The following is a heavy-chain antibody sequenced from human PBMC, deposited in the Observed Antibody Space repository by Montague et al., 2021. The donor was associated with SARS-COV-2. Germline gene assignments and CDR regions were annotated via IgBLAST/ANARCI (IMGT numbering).Heavy chain of an antibody. D-gene: IGHD2-21*01. CDR1: GGSFSNYN. V-gene: IGHV4-34*01. CDR3: ARGRRPVVVPGAGPAGRAFDI. J-gene: IGHJ3*02. CDR2: GMQTAAT. Sequence: SETLSLTCASSGGSFSNYNWGWIGQPPGWTLVCIGEGMQTAATINNPSVKSEVTISEDTSKNQFYLRLNSVTAADTAVYYCARGRRPVVVPGAGPAGRAFDIWGQGTMVTVSS.